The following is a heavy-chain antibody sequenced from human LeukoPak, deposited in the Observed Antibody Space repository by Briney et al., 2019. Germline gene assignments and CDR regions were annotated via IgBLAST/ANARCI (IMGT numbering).Heavy chain of an antibody. CDR1: GGSISSGGYY. D-gene: IGHD3-16*01. Sequence: PSQTLSLTCTVSGGSISSGGYYWSWIRQHPGKGLEWIGYIYYSGSTYYNPSLKSRVTISVDTSKNQFSLKLSSVTAADTAVYYCARGRGITSYARFDPWGQGTLVTVSP. V-gene: IGHV4-31*03. J-gene: IGHJ5*02. CDR3: ARGRGITSYARFDP. CDR2: IYYSGST.